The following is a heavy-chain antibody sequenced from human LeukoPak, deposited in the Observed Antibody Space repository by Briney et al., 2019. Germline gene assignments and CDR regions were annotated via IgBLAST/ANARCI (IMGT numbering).Heavy chain of an antibody. V-gene: IGHV3-7*01. CDR2: IKPDGSEK. CDR1: GFTFSDYW. CDR3: ARHASGWFA. J-gene: IGHJ5*02. Sequence: GGSLRLSCAASGFTFSDYWMSWVRQAPGKGLEWVANIKPDGSEKFYVDSVKGRFTISRDNAKDSVSLQLNSLRVEDTAVYYCARHASGWFAWGQGTLVTVSS. D-gene: IGHD6-19*01.